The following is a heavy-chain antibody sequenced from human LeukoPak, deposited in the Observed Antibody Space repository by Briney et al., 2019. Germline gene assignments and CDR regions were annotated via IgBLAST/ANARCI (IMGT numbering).Heavy chain of an antibody. CDR1: GGSISSGSYY. J-gene: IGHJ4*02. V-gene: IGHV4-61*02. Sequence: SETLSLTCTVSGGSISSGSYYWSWIRQPAGKGLEWIGRIYTSGSTNYNPSLKSRVTISVDTSKNQFSLKLSSVTAADTAVYYCARFTFGGVIVPSWGQGTPVTVSS. D-gene: IGHD3-16*02. CDR2: IYTSGST. CDR3: ARFTFGGVIVPS.